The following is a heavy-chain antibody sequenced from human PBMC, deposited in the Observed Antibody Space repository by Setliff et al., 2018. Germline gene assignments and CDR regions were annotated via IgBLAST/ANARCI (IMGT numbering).Heavy chain of an antibody. CDR3: ARLRGAFDY. J-gene: IGHJ4*02. Sequence: PGESLKISCKASGYTFSNYWIAWVRQMPGKGLEWMGIIYPGDSDTRYSPSFQGQVTFSADRSITTAYLQWSSLKASDTAMYYCARLRGAFDYWGQGTLVTVSS. V-gene: IGHV5-51*01. CDR1: GYTFSNYW. CDR2: IYPGDSDT. D-gene: IGHD3-16*01.